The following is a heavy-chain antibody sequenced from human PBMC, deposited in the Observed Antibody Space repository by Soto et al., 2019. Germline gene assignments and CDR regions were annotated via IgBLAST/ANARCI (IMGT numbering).Heavy chain of an antibody. CDR3: ARDLALLWFGAPDAFDI. V-gene: IGHV1-2*02. J-gene: IGHJ3*02. CDR2: INPNSGGT. CDR1: GYTFTGYY. D-gene: IGHD3-10*01. Sequence: QVQLVQSGAEVKKPGASVKVSCKASGYTFTGYYMHWVRQAPGQGLEWMGWINPNSGGTNYAQKFQGRVTMTRDTSISTAYMELSRLRSDDTAVYYCARDLALLWFGAPDAFDIWGQGTMVTVSS.